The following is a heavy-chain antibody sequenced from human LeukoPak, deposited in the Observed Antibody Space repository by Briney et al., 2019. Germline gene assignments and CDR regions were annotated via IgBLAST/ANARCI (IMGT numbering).Heavy chain of an antibody. CDR3: ARDYYENLFPAFDI. Sequence: GSVKVSCKASGSTFTGYYMHWVRQAPGQGLEWMGWINPNSGGTNYAQKFQGRVTMTRDTSISTAYMELSRLRSDDTAVYYCARDYYENLFPAFDIWGQGTMVTVSS. V-gene: IGHV1-2*02. J-gene: IGHJ3*02. CDR2: INPNSGGT. CDR1: GSTFTGYY. D-gene: IGHD3-16*01.